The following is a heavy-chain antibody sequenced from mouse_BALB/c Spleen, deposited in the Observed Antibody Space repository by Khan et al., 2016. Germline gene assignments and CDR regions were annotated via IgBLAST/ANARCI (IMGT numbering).Heavy chain of an antibody. CDR1: GYSITSDYA. CDR2: ISYSGST. V-gene: IGHV3-2*02. D-gene: IGHD1-1*01. CDR3: ASSNNYGKCPAWFAY. J-gene: IGHJ3*01. Sequence: EVQLQESGPGLVKPSQSLSLTCTVTGYSITSDYAWNWIRQFPGNKLEWMGYISYSGSTSYNPSLKSRISITRDTSKNQFFLQLNSVTTEDTATXYCASSNNYGKCPAWFAYWGQGTLVTVSA.